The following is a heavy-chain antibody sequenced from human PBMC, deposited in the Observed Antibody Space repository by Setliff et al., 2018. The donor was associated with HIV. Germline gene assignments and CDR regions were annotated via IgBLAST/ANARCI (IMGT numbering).Heavy chain of an antibody. V-gene: IGHV4-34*01. CDR3: ARGQFVSPGRPRHYMDV. D-gene: IGHD6-6*01. J-gene: IGHJ6*03. CDR1: GFTFSNYW. CDR2: ISHTGTA. Sequence: GSLRLSCAASGFTFSNYWMDWVRQTPGKGLEWIGDISHTGTATYNPSLGSRVTISVDAAKKRFSLNIRSLTAADTAVYFCARGQFVSPGRPRHYMDVWGKGTSVTVSS.